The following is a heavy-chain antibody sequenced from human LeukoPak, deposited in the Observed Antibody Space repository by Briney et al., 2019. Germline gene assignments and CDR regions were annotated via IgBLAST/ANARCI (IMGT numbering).Heavy chain of an antibody. CDR2: ISGSDGRT. Sequence: GSLRLSCAASGFPFSSYAMSWVRQAPGKGLEWVSAISGSDGRTYYADSVKGRFTISRDNSKNTLYLQMNSLRAEDTAVYYCAKGEDYGDSPGAFDIWGQGTMVTVSS. J-gene: IGHJ3*02. V-gene: IGHV3-23*01. CDR1: GFPFSSYA. CDR3: AKGEDYGDSPGAFDI. D-gene: IGHD4-17*01.